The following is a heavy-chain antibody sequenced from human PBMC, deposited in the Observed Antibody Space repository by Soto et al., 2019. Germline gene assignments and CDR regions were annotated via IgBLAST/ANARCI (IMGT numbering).Heavy chain of an antibody. J-gene: IGHJ6*03. D-gene: IGHD3-10*01. CDR1: GGTFSSYT. CDR2: IIPILGIA. CDR3: ARGSSGSETDYYYYMDV. V-gene: IGHV1-69*02. Sequence: VASVKVSCKASGGTFSSYTISWVRQAPGQGLEWMGRIIPILGIANYAQKFQGRVTITADKSTSTAYMELSSLRSEDTAVYYCARGSSGSETDYYYYMDVWGKGTTVTVSS.